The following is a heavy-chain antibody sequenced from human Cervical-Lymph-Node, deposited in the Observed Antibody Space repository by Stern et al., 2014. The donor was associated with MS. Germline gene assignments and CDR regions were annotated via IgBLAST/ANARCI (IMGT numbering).Heavy chain of an antibody. J-gene: IGHJ2*01. CDR2: IYYSGST. V-gene: IGHV4-31*03. CDR3: ARGECGGDCYSVWYFDL. D-gene: IGHD2-21*02. CDR1: GGSISSGGYY. Sequence: DQLVESGPGLVKPSQTLSLTCTVSGGSISSGGYYWSWIRQHPGKGLEWIGYIYYSGSTYYNPSLKSRVTISVDTSKNQFSLKLSSVTAADTAVYYCARGECGGDCYSVWYFDLWGRGTLVTVSS.